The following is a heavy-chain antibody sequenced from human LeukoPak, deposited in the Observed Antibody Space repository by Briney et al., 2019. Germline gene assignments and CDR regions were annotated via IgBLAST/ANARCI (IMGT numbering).Heavy chain of an antibody. CDR3: ATGPYSGYDFDY. J-gene: IGHJ4*02. CDR1: GYTLTELS. V-gene: IGHV1-24*01. D-gene: IGHD5-12*01. CDR2: FDPEDGET. Sequence: ASVKVSCKVSGYTLTELSMHWVRQAPGKGLEWMGGFDPEDGETIYAQKFQGKVTMTEDTSTDTAYMELSSLRSEDTAVYYCATGPYSGYDFDYWGQGTLVTVSS.